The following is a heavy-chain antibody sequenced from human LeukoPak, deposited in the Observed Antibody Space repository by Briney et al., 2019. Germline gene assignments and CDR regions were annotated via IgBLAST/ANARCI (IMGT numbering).Heavy chain of an antibody. CDR3: AKDVLGIAAAGTTHFDY. CDR1: GFTFSSYA. V-gene: IGHV3-23*01. J-gene: IGHJ4*02. CDR2: ISGSGGST. Sequence: PGGSLRLSCAASGFTFSSYAMSWVRQAPGKGLEWVSAISGSGGSTYYADSVKGRFTISRDNSKNTLYLQMNSLRAEDTAVYYCAKDVLGIAAAGTTHFDYWGQGTLVTVSS. D-gene: IGHD6-13*01.